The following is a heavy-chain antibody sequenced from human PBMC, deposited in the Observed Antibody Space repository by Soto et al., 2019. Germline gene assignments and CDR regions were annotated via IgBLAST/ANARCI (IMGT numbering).Heavy chain of an antibody. CDR2: ISSSSSTI. CDR1: GFTFSSYS. J-gene: IGHJ4*02. V-gene: IGHV3-48*01. D-gene: IGHD2-21*01. CDR3: ARLPYCGGDCYFPYYFDY. Sequence: GGSLRLSCAASGFTFSSYSMNWVRQAPGKGLEWVSYISSSSSTIYYADSVKGRFTISRDNAKNSLYLQMNSLRAEDTAVYYCARLPYCGGDCYFPYYFDYWGQGTLVTVSS.